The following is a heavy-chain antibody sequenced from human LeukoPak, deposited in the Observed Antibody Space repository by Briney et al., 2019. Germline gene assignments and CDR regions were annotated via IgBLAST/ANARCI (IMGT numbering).Heavy chain of an antibody. CDR3: ARDTGFSMLRGILF. J-gene: IGHJ4*02. CDR2: INTNTGNP. D-gene: IGHD3-10*01. CDR1: GYTFSSYA. V-gene: IGHV7-4-1*02. Sequence: GASVKVSCEASGYTFSSYAMNWVRQAPGQGLEWMGWINTNTGNPTYAQGFTGRFVFSLDTSVSTAYLQISSLKAEDTAVYYCARDTGFSMLRGILFWGQGTLVTVSS.